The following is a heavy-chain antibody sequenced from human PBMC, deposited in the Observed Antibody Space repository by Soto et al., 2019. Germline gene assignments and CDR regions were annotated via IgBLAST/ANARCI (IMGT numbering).Heavy chain of an antibody. J-gene: IGHJ4*02. Sequence: PSETLSLTCTVSGGSISSSSYYWGWIRQPPGKGLEWIGSIYYSGSTYYNPSLKSRVTISVDTSKNQFSLKLSSVTAADTAVYYCARNNVDTEIDYWGQGTLVTVS. D-gene: IGHD5-18*01. CDR2: IYYSGST. CDR1: GGSISSSSYY. V-gene: IGHV4-39*01. CDR3: ARNNVDTEIDY.